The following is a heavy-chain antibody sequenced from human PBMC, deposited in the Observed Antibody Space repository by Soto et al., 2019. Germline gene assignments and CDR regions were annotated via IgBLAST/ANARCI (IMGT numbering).Heavy chain of an antibody. Sequence: QLQLEESGPGLMKPSETLSLTCSVSGGSINNSTSFWGWLRQSPGKGLEWIATINYCWPAEYNPSLKSRVTISVDRSRNVLSLQMNYVTAPDTAVYYCANYFMSRPWFDTWGQGTLVTVSS. CDR3: ANYFMSRPWFDT. V-gene: IGHV4-39*02. J-gene: IGHJ5*02. CDR2: INYCWPA. D-gene: IGHD6-6*01. CDR1: GGSINNSTSF.